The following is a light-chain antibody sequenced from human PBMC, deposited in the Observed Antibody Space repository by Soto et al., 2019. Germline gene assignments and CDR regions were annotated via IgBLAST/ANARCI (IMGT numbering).Light chain of an antibody. CDR2: LAYNGSH. Sequence: QPVLTQSPSTSASLGASVKLTCTLSSSHSTFAIAWHQQQPDKGPRYLMRLAYNGSHIKGDGIPDRFSGSSSGAERYLTISALQSDDEADYYCQTWGTGTWVFGGGTKLTVL. CDR1: SSHSTFA. J-gene: IGLJ3*02. CDR3: QTWGTGTWV. V-gene: IGLV4-69*01.